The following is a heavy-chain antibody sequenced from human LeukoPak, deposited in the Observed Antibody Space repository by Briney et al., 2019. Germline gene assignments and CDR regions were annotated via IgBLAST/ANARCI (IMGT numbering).Heavy chain of an antibody. CDR3: AKGYYDSSGYLDVGDAIDI. Sequence: PGRSLRLSCAASGFTFDDYAMHWVRQAPGKGLEWVSGISWNSGSIGYADSVKGRFTISRDNAKNSLYLQMNSLRAEDTALYYCAKGYYDSSGYLDVGDAIDIWGQGTMVTVSS. V-gene: IGHV3-9*01. CDR1: GFTFDDYA. J-gene: IGHJ3*02. D-gene: IGHD3-22*01. CDR2: ISWNSGSI.